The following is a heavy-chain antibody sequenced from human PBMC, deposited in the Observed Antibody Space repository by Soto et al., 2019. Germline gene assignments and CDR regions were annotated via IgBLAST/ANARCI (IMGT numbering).Heavy chain of an antibody. Sequence: QVQLVESGGGVVQPGRSLRLSCAASGFTFSSYGMHWVRQAPGKGLEWVAVIWYDGSNKYYADSVKGRFTISRDNSKNTLYLQMNSLRAEDTAVYYCARDRGYGSGSYIDYWGQGTLVTVSS. V-gene: IGHV3-33*01. CDR2: IWYDGSNK. D-gene: IGHD3-10*01. CDR3: ARDRGYGSGSYIDY. CDR1: GFTFSSYG. J-gene: IGHJ4*02.